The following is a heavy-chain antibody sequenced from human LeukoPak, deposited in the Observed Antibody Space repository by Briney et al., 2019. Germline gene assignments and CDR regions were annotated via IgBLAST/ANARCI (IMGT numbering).Heavy chain of an antibody. CDR3: TREGIAAAGDFDY. CDR1: RFTFSSFE. Sequence: PGGSLRLSCAASRFTFSSFEMHCVRQAPGKGLEWVSYISSSGSTIYYADSVKGRFTISRDNAKNSLYLQMNTLRAEDTAVYYCTREGIAAAGDFDYLGQGTLVTVSS. V-gene: IGHV3-48*03. D-gene: IGHD6-13*01. CDR2: ISSSGSTI. J-gene: IGHJ4*02.